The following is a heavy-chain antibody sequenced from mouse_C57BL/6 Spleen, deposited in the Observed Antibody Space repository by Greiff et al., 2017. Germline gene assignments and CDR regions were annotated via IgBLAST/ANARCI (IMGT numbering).Heavy chain of an antibody. CDR2: IDPSDSYT. V-gene: IGHV1-69*01. D-gene: IGHD2-2*01. J-gene: IGHJ2*01. Sequence: QVHVKQPGAELVMPGASVKLSCKASGYTFTSYWMHWVKQRPGQGLEWIGEIDPSDSYTNYNQKFKGKSTLTVDKSSSTAYMQLSSLTSEDSAVYYCARVVRGYGFDYWGQGTTLTVSS. CDR1: GYTFTSYW. CDR3: ARVVRGYGFDY.